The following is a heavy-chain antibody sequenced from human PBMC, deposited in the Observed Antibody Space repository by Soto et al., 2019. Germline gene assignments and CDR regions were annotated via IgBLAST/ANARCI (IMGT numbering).Heavy chain of an antibody. CDR2: TYYRSKWYN. CDR1: GDSVSSNSAA. Sequence: QSQTLSLTCAISGDSVSSNSAAWNWIRQSPSRGLEWLGRTYYRSKWYNDYAVSVKSRITINPDTSKNQFSLQLNSVTPEDTAVYYCARDLFFGGRGVRYEVVPAAKRLDYWGQGTLVTVSS. CDR3: ARDLFFGGRGVRYEVVPAAKRLDY. J-gene: IGHJ4*02. V-gene: IGHV6-1*01. D-gene: IGHD2-2*01.